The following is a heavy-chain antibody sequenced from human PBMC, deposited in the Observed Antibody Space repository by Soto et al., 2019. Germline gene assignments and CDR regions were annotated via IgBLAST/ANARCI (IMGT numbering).Heavy chain of an antibody. V-gene: IGHV4-31*03. Sequence: PSETLSLPCTLSADAISIFFYYWSWIRQHPGKGLEWIGYIYYSGTAQYNPSLKSRVTMSVDKSKSQFSLKLTSVTDADTAIYYCARAFSSDFDW. CDR2: IYYSGTA. J-gene: IGHJ5*01. CDR3: ARAFSSDFDW. CDR1: ADAISIFFYY. D-gene: IGHD3-3*01.